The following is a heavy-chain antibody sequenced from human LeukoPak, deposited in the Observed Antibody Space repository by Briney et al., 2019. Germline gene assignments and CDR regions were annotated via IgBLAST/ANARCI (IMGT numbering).Heavy chain of an antibody. J-gene: IGHJ6*03. CDR3: ARVPQPQLLLGYYYMDV. D-gene: IGHD2-2*01. V-gene: IGHV4-34*01. CDR2: INHSGST. CDR1: GGSFSGYY. Sequence: SETLSLTCAVYGGSFSGYYWSWIRQPPGKGLEWIGEINHSGSTNYNPSLKSRVTISVDTSKNQFSLKLSSVTAADTAVYYCARVPQPQLLLGYYYMDVWGKGTTVTVSS.